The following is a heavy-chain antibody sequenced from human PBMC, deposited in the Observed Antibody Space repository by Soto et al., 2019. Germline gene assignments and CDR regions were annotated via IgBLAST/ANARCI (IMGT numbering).Heavy chain of an antibody. D-gene: IGHD3-3*01. J-gene: IGHJ6*02. V-gene: IGHV3-30*18. CDR2: ISYDGSNK. CDR1: GFTFSSYG. CDR3: AKEGFWSGYYVMDV. Sequence: ESGGGVVQPGRSVRLSCAASGFTFSSYGMHWVRQAPGKGLEWVAVISYDGSNKYYADSVKGRFTISRDNSKNTLYLQMNSLRAEDTAVYYCAKEGFWSGYYVMDVWGQGTTVTVSS.